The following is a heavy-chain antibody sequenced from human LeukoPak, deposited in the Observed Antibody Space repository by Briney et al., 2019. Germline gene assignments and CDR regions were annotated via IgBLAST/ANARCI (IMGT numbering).Heavy chain of an antibody. V-gene: IGHV4-4*02. CDR3: ARDGFEVPSRILWLQYDY. CDR2: IYHSGST. Sequence: PSETLSLTCAVSGGSISSSNWWSWVRQPPGKGLEWIGEIYHSGSTNYNPSLKSRVTISVDTSKNQFSLKLSSVTAADTAVYYCARDGFEVPSRILWLQYDYWGQGTLVTVSS. J-gene: IGHJ4*02. CDR1: GGSISSSNW. D-gene: IGHD2-21*01.